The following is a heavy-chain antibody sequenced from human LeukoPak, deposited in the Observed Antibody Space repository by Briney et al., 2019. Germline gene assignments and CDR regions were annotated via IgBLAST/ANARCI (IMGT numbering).Heavy chain of an antibody. V-gene: IGHV3-43D*03. Sequence: GGSLRLFCAASGFTFDDYAMHWVRQAPGKGLEYVSLINCDGGRTVYADSVKGRFTISRDNSKNSLYLEMNSLRAEDTALYYCAKDRGEYNYGSYYFDYWGQGTLVTVSS. CDR2: INCDGGRT. D-gene: IGHD5-18*01. J-gene: IGHJ4*02. CDR3: AKDRGEYNYGSYYFDY. CDR1: GFTFDDYA.